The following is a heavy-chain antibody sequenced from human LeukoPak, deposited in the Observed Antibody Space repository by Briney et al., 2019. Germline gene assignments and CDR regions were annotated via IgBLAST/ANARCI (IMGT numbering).Heavy chain of an antibody. CDR3: ARAPTNYYGYDY. D-gene: IGHD3-10*01. CDR1: GFTFSSYA. Sequence: PGGSLRLSCAASGFTFSSYAMSWVRQAPGKGLEWVSAISGSGGSTYYADSVKGRFTISRDNSKNTLYLQMNSLRAEDTAVYYCARAPTNYYGYDYWGQGTLVTVSS. V-gene: IGHV3-23*01. J-gene: IGHJ4*02. CDR2: ISGSGGST.